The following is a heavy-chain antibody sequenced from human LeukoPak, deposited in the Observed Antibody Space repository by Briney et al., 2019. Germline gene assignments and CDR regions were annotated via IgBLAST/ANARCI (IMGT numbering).Heavy chain of an antibody. Sequence: GGSLRLSCAASGFTFSAYSMNWVRQAAGKGLGWVSAISSSGSYKYYADSMKGRFTISRDKAKNSLCLQMNSLRAEDTAVYYCAKDGEYYYDSSGYYAIDHWGQGTLVTVSS. CDR3: AKDGEYYYDSSGYYAIDH. V-gene: IGHV3-21*01. CDR1: GFTFSAYS. CDR2: ISSSGSYK. J-gene: IGHJ4*02. D-gene: IGHD3-22*01.